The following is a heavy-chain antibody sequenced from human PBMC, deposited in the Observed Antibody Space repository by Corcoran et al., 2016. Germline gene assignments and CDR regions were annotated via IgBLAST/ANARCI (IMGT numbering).Heavy chain of an antibody. CDR1: GFTFNSYS. J-gene: IGHJ4*02. V-gene: IGHV3-48*04. D-gene: IGHD1-1*01. Sequence: EVQLVESGGGLVQPGGSLRLSCAASGFTFNSYSMNWVRQAPGKGLEWVSYISSSSSTIYYADSVKGRFTISRDNAKNSLYLQMNSLRAEDTAVYYCARGWVGTTSDYWGQGTLVTVSS. CDR3: ARGWVGTTSDY. CDR2: ISSSSSTI.